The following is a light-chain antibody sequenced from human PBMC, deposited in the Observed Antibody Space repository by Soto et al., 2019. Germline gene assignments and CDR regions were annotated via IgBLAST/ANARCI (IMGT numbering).Light chain of an antibody. CDR3: QQYGTSSFT. Sequence: EIVLTQSPATQSLSPGETATLSCRASQNVSSRFLAWYQQQPGQAPRLLMYGTSTRAPGFPERFRGSGSGTDFTLTINSLGPEDFAVYYCQQYGTSSFTFGGGTKVEIK. V-gene: IGKV3-20*01. CDR1: QNVSSRF. CDR2: GTS. J-gene: IGKJ4*01.